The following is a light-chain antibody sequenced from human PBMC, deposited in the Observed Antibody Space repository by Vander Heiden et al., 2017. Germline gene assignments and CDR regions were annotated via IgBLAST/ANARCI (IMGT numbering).Light chain of an antibody. J-gene: IGKJ2*01. Sequence: IVLTKPPGTRSLSPVERAALSCRASHSIIGTYLAWYQQKPGQAPRLLIYDSSSRATGIPDRFSGSVSGTDFTLTISRLEPEDFAVYYCQQYGSTAYTFGQGTKLEIK. CDR2: DSS. V-gene: IGKV3-20*01. CDR1: HSIIGTY. CDR3: QQYGSTAYT.